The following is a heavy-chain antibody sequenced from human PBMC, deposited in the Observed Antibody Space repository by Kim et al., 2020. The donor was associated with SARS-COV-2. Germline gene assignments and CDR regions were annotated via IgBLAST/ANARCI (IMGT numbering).Heavy chain of an antibody. CDR1: GFTFSSYA. V-gene: IGHV3-30-3*01. D-gene: IGHD1-26*01. J-gene: IGHJ4*02. CDR2: ISYEGSNK. CDR3: ARPQGGSYMTAFDY. Sequence: GGSLRLSCAASGFTFSSYAMHWVRQAPGKGLEGVAVISYEGSNKYSADSLKGRFTISRDNSKNTLDLQMNSLGAGDTPVYYCARPQGGSYMTAFDYWGQGTLVTVSS.